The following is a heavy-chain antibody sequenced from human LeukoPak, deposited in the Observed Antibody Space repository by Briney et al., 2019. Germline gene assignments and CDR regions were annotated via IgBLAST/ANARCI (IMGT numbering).Heavy chain of an antibody. J-gene: IGHJ4*02. Sequence: AGGSLRLSCAASGFTLSSYAMSWVRQAPGKGLEWVSAISVSGNTYHADSVKGRFTIFRDSSKNTLYLQMNRLRAEDAAVYYCAKAPVTTCSGAYCYPFDYWGQGTLVTVSS. CDR2: ISVSGNT. D-gene: IGHD2-21*01. V-gene: IGHV3-23*01. CDR3: AKAPVTTCSGAYCYPFDY. CDR1: GFTLSSYA.